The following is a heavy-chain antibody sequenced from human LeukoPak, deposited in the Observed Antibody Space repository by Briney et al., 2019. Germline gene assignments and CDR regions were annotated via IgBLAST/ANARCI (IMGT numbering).Heavy chain of an antibody. CDR1: GFTFTDQY. V-gene: IGHV1-2*02. D-gene: IGHD2/OR15-2a*01. CDR2: IGPHSTFT. CDR3: VREGEGPLSKDFDY. J-gene: IGHJ4*02. Sequence: ASMKVSCKSSGFTFTDQYIHWVRQAPGQGLEWMGYIGPHSTFTSSPQEFQGRVTMTRDTSMTTAYMELTRLTSDDTAVYYCVREGEGPLSKDFDYWGQGTLVTVSS.